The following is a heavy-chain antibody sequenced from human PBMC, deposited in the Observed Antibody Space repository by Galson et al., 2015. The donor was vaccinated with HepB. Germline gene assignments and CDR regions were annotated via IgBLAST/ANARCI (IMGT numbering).Heavy chain of an antibody. J-gene: IGHJ3*02. Sequence: SVKVSCKASGGTFSSYAISWVRQAPGQGLEWMGGIIPIFGTANYAQKFQGRVTITADESTSTAYMELSSLRSEDTAVYYCARDVRSSGRPSAFDIWGQGTMVTVSS. CDR3: ARDVRSSGRPSAFDI. CDR2: IIPIFGTA. D-gene: IGHD6-19*01. CDR1: GGTFSSYA. V-gene: IGHV1-69*01.